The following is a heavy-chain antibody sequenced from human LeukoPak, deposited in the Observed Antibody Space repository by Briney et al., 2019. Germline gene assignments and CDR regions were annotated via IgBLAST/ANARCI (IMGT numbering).Heavy chain of an antibody. CDR1: GGSISSYY. Sequence: PSETLSLTCTVSGGSISSYYWSWIRQPPGKGLEWTGRIYSSGSTNYNPSLKSRVTMSVDTSKNQFSLRLSSVTAADAAVYYCARGPQSSGSYSVDYWGQGTLVTVSS. J-gene: IGHJ4*02. CDR2: IYSSGST. V-gene: IGHV4-4*07. CDR3: ARGPQSSGSYSVDY. D-gene: IGHD1-26*01.